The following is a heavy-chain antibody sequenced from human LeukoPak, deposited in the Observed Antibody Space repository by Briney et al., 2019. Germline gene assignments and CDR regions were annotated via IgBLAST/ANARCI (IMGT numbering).Heavy chain of an antibody. D-gene: IGHD2-2*02. J-gene: IGHJ6*02. CDR3: AKSAGPIVVVPAAIHHYYYGMDV. CDR1: GGSISSYY. V-gene: IGHV4-59*12. CDR2: IYYSGST. Sequence: SETLSLTCTVSGGSISSYYWSWIRQPPGKGLEWIGYIYYSGSTNYNPSLKSRVTISVDTSKNQFSLKLSSVTAADTAVYYCAKSAGPIVVVPAAIHHYYYGMDVWGQGTTVTVSS.